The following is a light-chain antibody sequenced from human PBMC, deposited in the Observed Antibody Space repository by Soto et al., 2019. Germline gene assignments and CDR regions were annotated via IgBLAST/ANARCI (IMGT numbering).Light chain of an antibody. V-gene: IGKV1-39*01. CDR1: QSITY. CDR3: QQTYSTPLT. Sequence: DIQMTQSPSALSASGRDRVTITCRASQSITYLNWYQQKTGKAPKLLIYAASSLQSGVPSRFSGSGYGTHFNLTISSLQPEDFASYYCQQTYSTPLTFGGGTKVDIK. J-gene: IGKJ4*01. CDR2: AAS.